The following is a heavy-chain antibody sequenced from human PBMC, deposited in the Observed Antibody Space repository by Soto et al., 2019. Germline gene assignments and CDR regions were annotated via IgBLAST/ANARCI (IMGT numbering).Heavy chain of an antibody. CDR3: ARRVESIAAPTTHGAFDI. Sequence: GASVKVSCKASGYTFTGYYMHWVRQAPGQGLEWMGWINPHSGGTNYAQKFQGWVTMTTDTSTSTAYMELRSLRSDDTAVYYCARRVESIAAPTTHGAFDIWGQGTMVTVSS. V-gene: IGHV1-2*04. CDR2: INPHSGGT. D-gene: IGHD6-25*01. CDR1: GYTFTGYY. J-gene: IGHJ3*02.